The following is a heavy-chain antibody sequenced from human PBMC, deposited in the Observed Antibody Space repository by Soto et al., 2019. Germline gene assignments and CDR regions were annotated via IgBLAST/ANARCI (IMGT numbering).Heavy chain of an antibody. Sequence: QITLNESGPALVKPTQTLTLTCTFSGFSLNTRDVGVGWIRQPPGKALEWLGVVYWGDDKTYSPSLKSRLTITQDTPTTQVVLRMTKMGPVDTATYSCAHCRGGVASFWGEGTLVTVSS. CDR1: GFSLNTRDVG. V-gene: IGHV2-5*02. CDR3: AHCRGGVASF. J-gene: IGHJ4*02. CDR2: VYWGDDK. D-gene: IGHD3-16*01.